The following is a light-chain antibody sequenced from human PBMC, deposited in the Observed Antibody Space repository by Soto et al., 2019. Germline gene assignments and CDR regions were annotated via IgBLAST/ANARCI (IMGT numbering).Light chain of an antibody. Sequence: DIQMTQSPSSVSASVGDRVTITCRASQDVSNWLAWYQQKPGKAPELLLYVGSSLQSGVTSKFSASGSGTDFTLTIINLQPEDFATYYCQQAYIFPLTFGGGTKVEI. CDR3: QQAYIFPLT. CDR2: VGS. CDR1: QDVSNW. J-gene: IGKJ4*01. V-gene: IGKV1-12*01.